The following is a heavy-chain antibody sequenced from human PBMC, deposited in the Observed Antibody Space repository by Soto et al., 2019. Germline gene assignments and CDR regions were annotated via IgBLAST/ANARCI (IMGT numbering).Heavy chain of an antibody. D-gene: IGHD1-1*01. J-gene: IGHJ6*02. CDR2: IGTAGDT. Sequence: EVQLVESGGGLVQPGGSLRLSCAASGFTFSSYDMQWVRQATGKGLEWVSAIGTAGDTYYPGSVKGRFTISRENAKNSLYLQMNSLRAGDTAVYYCARQGIRNQIDVWGQGTTVTVSS. CDR1: GFTFSSYD. V-gene: IGHV3-13*01. CDR3: ARQGIRNQIDV.